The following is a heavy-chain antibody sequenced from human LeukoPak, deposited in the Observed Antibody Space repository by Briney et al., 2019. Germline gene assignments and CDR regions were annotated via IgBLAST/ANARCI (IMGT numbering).Heavy chain of an antibody. D-gene: IGHD5-24*01. CDR1: GYTFTIYG. Sequence: ASVTVSCKASGYTFTIYGISWVRQAPGQGLEWMGWISAYNGNTNYAQKLQGRVTMTTDTSTSTAYMELRSLRSDDTAVYYCARGGDLEMATIHSYYFDYWGQGTLVTVSS. J-gene: IGHJ4*02. CDR2: ISAYNGNT. CDR3: ARGGDLEMATIHSYYFDY. V-gene: IGHV1-18*01.